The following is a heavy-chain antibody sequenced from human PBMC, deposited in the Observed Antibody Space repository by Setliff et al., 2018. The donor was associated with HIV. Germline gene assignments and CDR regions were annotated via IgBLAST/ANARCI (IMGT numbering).Heavy chain of an antibody. CDR1: GGSFSEYL. J-gene: IGHJ5*02. CDR3: ALPYCGGGNCWSSASLPPAGWFDP. V-gene: IGHV1-69*05. Sequence: SVKVSCKTPGGSFSEYLFTWVRQAPGQGLEWMGGIIPMYGVANYAQKFQGRVTITTDESTSIAYMELSSLRSEDTAVYYCALPYCGGGNCWSSASLPPAGWFDPWGQGTLVTVS. CDR2: IIPMYGVA. D-gene: IGHD2-15*01.